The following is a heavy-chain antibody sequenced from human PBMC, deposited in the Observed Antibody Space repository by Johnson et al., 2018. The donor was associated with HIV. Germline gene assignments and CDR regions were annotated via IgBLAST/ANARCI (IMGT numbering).Heavy chain of an antibody. Sequence: QVQLVESGGGVVQPGRSLRLSCTASGFIFSNHDIDWVRQAPGKGLEWVGHISYGGNHKYYGDSVKGRFTISRDNSKNTLDLQMNNLRTEDSGVYYCAKSYCPGCDGFDIWGQGTMVTVSS. CDR1: GFIFSNHD. D-gene: IGHD2-21*01. J-gene: IGHJ3*02. CDR3: AKSYCPGCDGFDI. V-gene: IGHV3-30*18. CDR2: ISYGGNHK.